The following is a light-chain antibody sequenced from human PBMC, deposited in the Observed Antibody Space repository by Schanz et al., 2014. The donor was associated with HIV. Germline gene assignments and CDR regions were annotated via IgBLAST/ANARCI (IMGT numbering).Light chain of an antibody. V-gene: IGLV1-47*01. J-gene: IGLJ3*02. CDR1: SSNIGTNY. Sequence: QSVLTQPPSASGTPGQRVTISCSGSSSNIGTNYVYWYQQLPGTAPKLLIYRNNYRPSGVPDRFSGSGSGTSASLAISGLQSDDEGDYYCAAWDDSLNGWVFGGGTKLTVL. CDR2: RNN. CDR3: AAWDDSLNGWV.